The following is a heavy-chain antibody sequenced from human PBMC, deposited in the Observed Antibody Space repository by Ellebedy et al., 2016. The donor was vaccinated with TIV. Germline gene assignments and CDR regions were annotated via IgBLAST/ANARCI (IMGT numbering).Heavy chain of an antibody. Sequence: GGSLRLSXAASGFTFSSYWMTWVRQAPGKGLEWVSAISAGGGSTYYADSVKGRFTISRDNSKNTLYLQMSSLRVEDTAMYYCARENSALDIWGQGTMVTVSS. CDR1: GFTFSSYW. CDR3: ARENSALDI. D-gene: IGHD2/OR15-2a*01. V-gene: IGHV3-23*01. CDR2: ISAGGGST. J-gene: IGHJ3*02.